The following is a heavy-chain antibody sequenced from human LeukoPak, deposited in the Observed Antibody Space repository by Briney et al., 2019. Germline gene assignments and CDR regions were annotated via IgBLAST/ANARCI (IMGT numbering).Heavy chain of an antibody. D-gene: IGHD5/OR15-5a*01. CDR3: ARLSGESTIYDY. CDR2: IRQDGNTK. Sequence: GGSLRLSCVASAFTFARHSMSWVRQAPGKPLQWVATIRQDGNTKYYLDSVKGRFIISRDNARNSLSLQMDSLRVEDTAVYYCARLSGESTIYDYWGQGTLVTVSS. V-gene: IGHV3-7*01. CDR1: AFTFARHS. J-gene: IGHJ4*02.